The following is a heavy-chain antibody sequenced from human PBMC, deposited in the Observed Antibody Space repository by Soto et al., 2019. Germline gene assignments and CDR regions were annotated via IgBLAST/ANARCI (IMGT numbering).Heavy chain of an antibody. J-gene: IGHJ4*02. D-gene: IGHD3-16*01. CDR1: GYRFTTYG. CDR2: FNPDNQNT. V-gene: IGHV1-18*01. Sequence: ASVQVSCKVSGYRFTTYGINWVRQAPGQGLEWVGWFNPDNQNTNYAQKFQDRVSLTTDSSTNTAYLELRDLRSDDTAVYYCARVRFGDPFGFWGQGSLVTVSS. CDR3: ARVRFGDPFGF.